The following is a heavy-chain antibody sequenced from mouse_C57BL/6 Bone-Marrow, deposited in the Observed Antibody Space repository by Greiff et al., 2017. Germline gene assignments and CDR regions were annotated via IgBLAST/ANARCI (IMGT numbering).Heavy chain of an antibody. D-gene: IGHD2-3*01. CDR3: ARDWGYDGYYPYAMDY. CDR2: IYPGDGDT. CDR1: GYAFSSSW. V-gene: IGHV1-82*01. J-gene: IGHJ4*01. Sequence: QVQLKESGPELVKPGASVKISCKASGYAFSSSWMNWVKQRPGKGLEWIGRIYPGDGDTNYNGKFKGKATLTADKSSSTAYMQLSSLTSEDSAVYFCARDWGYDGYYPYAMDYWGQGTSVTVSS.